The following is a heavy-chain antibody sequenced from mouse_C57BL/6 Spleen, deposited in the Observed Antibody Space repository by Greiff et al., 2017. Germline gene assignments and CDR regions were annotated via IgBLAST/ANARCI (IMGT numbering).Heavy chain of an antibody. Sequence: VKLMESGPGLVAPSQSLSITCTVSGFSLTSYGVDWVRQSPGKGLEWLGVIWGVGSTNYNSALKSRLSISKDNSKSQVFLKMNSLQTDDTAMYXCASRTAQALFAYWGQGTLVTVSA. CDR1: GFSLTSYG. J-gene: IGHJ3*01. D-gene: IGHD3-2*02. CDR2: IWGVGST. V-gene: IGHV2-6*01. CDR3: ASRTAQALFAY.